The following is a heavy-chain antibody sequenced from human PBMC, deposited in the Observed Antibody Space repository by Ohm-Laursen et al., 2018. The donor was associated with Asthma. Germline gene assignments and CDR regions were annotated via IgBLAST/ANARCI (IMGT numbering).Heavy chain of an antibody. CDR3: GGSGSSLLPFDY. Sequence: SLRLSCTASGYSFSLYSIHWVRQAPGKGLEWVAVISYDGRNKYYADSVKGRFTISRDNSKNTLYLQMNSLRAEDTAVYYCGGSGSSLLPFDYWGQGTLVTVSS. V-gene: IGHV3-30*03. D-gene: IGHD1-26*01. CDR2: ISYDGRNK. J-gene: IGHJ4*02. CDR1: GYSFSLYS.